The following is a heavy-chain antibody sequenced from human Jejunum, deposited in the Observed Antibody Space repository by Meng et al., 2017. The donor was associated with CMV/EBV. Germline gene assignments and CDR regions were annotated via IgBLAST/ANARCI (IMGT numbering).Heavy chain of an antibody. D-gene: IGHD2-15*01. J-gene: IGHJ2*01. CDR3: ARGEPCGSFRCNWTPNWYFDL. CDR1: SS. V-gene: IGHV3-73*01. CDR2: IRNKANSYAT. Sequence: SSIHVVRQAYGKGLEWLGRIRNKANSYATDYAAPVKGRFTISRDNSKNTLDLQMNSLRGEDTATYYCARGEPCGSFRCNWTPNWYFDLWGRGTLVTVSS.